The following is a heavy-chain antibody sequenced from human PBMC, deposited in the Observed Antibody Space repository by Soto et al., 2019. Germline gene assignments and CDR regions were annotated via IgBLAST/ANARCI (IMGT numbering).Heavy chain of an antibody. Sequence: GGSLRLSCAASGFTFSTYWMHWVRQAPGKGLIWVSHINADSSHATYTDSVRGRFTISRDNAKNTVYLQMNNLRAEDTAIYYCTRDHYGVTDYWGQGT. J-gene: IGHJ4*02. V-gene: IGHV3-74*03. CDR2: INADSSHA. D-gene: IGHD4-17*01. CDR3: TRDHYGVTDY. CDR1: GFTFSTYW.